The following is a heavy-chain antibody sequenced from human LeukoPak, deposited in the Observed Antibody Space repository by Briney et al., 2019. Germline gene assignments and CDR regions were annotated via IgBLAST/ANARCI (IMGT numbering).Heavy chain of an antibody. J-gene: IGHJ4*02. CDR2: IYPGDSDT. CDR1: GYSFTNYW. Sequence: GESLKISCKGSGYSFTNYWIGWVRQMPGKGLEWMGIIYPGDSDTRYSPSFQGQVTISADKSISTAYLQWSSLKASDTARYYCARQDRYALYYFDFWGQGTLVTVSS. CDR3: ARQDRYALYYFDF. D-gene: IGHD2-15*01. V-gene: IGHV5-51*01.